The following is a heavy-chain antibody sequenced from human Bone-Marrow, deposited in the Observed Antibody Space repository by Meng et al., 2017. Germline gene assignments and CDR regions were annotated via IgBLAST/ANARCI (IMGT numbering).Heavy chain of an antibody. V-gene: IGHV1-8*01. CDR1: GYTFTNND. CDR2: MNPNSGST. Sequence: ASVKVSCKTSGYTFTNNDINWVRQAPGQGLEWMGRMNPNSGSTGFAQKFQGRVTMTSDTSITTAYMELNSLRSDDTAVYYCARDADDYSSSSGNRYWGQGTLVTVSS. CDR3: ARDADDYSSSSGNRY. J-gene: IGHJ4*02. D-gene: IGHD6-6*01.